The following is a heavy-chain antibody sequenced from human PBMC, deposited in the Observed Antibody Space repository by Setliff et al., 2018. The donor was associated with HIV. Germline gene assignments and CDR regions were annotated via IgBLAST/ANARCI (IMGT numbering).Heavy chain of an antibody. Sequence: TSETLSLTCTVSGFSIRSGYYWGWIRQPPGKGLEWVGSIYHSGTTYYNPSLKSRVTISVDTAKNQFSLKLSSVTAADTAVYSCARETEAGTFDYWGQGTLFTVSS. J-gene: IGHJ4*02. D-gene: IGHD6-19*01. CDR1: GFSIRSGYY. CDR3: ARETEAGTFDY. CDR2: IYHSGTT. V-gene: IGHV4-38-2*02.